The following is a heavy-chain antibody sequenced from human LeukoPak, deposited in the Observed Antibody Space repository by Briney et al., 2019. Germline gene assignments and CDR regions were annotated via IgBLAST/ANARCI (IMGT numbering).Heavy chain of an antibody. CDR1: GYTFTSYD. CDR2: INPNSGGT. J-gene: IGHJ6*03. Sequence: ASVKVSCKASGYTFTSYDINWVRQAPGQGLEWMGWINPNSGGTNYAQKLQGRVTMTTDTSTSTAYMELRSLRSDDTAVYYCARDANIAAAGYYYYYYMDVWGKGTTVTVSS. D-gene: IGHD6-13*01. V-gene: IGHV1-18*01. CDR3: ARDANIAAAGYYYYYYMDV.